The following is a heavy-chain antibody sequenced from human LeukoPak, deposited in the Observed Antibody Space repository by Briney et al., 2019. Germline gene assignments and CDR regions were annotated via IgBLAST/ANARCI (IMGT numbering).Heavy chain of an antibody. D-gene: IGHD3-10*01. V-gene: IGHV3-21*04. Sequence: GGSLRLSCAASGFTFSSYSMNWVCQAPGKGLEWVSSISSSSSYIYYADSVKGRFTISRDNSKNTLYLQMNSLRAEDTAIHYCAKVPYSDYGSGRPPFMDVWGQGTTVAVSS. CDR3: AKVPYSDYGSGRPPFMDV. CDR1: GFTFSSYS. CDR2: ISSSSSYI. J-gene: IGHJ6*02.